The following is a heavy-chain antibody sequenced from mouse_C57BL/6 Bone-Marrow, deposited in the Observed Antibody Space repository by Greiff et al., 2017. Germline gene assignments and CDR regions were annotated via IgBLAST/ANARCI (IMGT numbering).Heavy chain of an antibody. Sequence: VQLQQPGTELVKPGASVKLSCKASGYTFTSYWMPWVKQRPGQGLEWIGNINPSNGGTNYNEKFKSKATLTVDKSSSTAYMQLSSLTSEDSAVYYCAADLLWLRRGFAYWGQGTLVTVSA. D-gene: IGHD2-2*01. V-gene: IGHV1-53*01. CDR3: AADLLWLRRGFAY. CDR1: GYTFTSYW. J-gene: IGHJ3*01. CDR2: INPSNGGT.